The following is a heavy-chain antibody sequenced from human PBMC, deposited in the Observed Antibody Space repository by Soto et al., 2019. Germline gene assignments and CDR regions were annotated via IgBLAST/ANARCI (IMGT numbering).Heavy chain of an antibody. CDR1: GFTFSSYA. CDR2: ISYDGSNK. CDR3: ARDHRWELSYYYYGMDV. D-gene: IGHD1-26*01. J-gene: IGHJ6*02. Sequence: QSGGSLRLSCAASGFTFSSYAMHWVRQAPGKGLEWVAVISYDGSNKYYADSVKGRFTISRDNSKNTLYLQMNSLRAEDTAVYYCARDHRWELSYYYYGMDVWGQGTTVTVS. V-gene: IGHV3-30-3*01.